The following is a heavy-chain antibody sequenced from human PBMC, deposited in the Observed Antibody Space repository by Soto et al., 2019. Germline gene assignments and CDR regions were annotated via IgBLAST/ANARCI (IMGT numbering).Heavy chain of an antibody. D-gene: IGHD3-16*01. V-gene: IGHV1-69*01. CDR2: IIPVFDKA. CDR1: GGPFGSSA. CDR3: ARLRRDWGDAFEL. Sequence: QVQLVQSGADVKKPGSSVKVSCKTSGGPFGSSAISWVRQAPAQGLEWMGEIIPVFDKANYAQNLQGRLTITADEPPGTVFMQLSSLRSEETAVYFCARLRRDWGDAFELWGLGTFVTVSS. J-gene: IGHJ3*01.